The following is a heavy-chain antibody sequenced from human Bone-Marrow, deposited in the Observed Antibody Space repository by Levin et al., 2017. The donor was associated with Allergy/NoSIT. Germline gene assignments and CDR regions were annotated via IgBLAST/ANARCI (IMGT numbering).Heavy chain of an antibody. J-gene: IGHJ4*02. CDR2: ISYDGTNK. CDR3: ATGRRGAEYGSSEFDY. D-gene: IGHD6-6*01. CDR1: GFTFSNYG. V-gene: IGHV3-30*03. Sequence: GESLKISCAASGFTFSNYGIHWVRQAPGKGLEWVAVISYDGTNKYYADSVNGRFTISRDNSKDTLYLQMNSLRAEDTAVYHCATGRRGAEYGSSEFDYWGQGTLVTVSS.